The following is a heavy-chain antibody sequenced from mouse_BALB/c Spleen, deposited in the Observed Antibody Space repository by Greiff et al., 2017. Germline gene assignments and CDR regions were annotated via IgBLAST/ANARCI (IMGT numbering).Heavy chain of an antibody. CDR2: ISSGGST. J-gene: IGHJ2*01. Sequence: VQLKESGGGLVKPGGSLKLSCAASGFTFSSYAMSWVRQTPEKRLEWVASISSGGSTYYPDSVKGRFTISRDNARNILYLQMSSLRSEDTAMYYCARGKYYFDYWGQGTTLTVSS. V-gene: IGHV5-6-5*01. CDR3: ARGKYYFDY. CDR1: GFTFSSYA.